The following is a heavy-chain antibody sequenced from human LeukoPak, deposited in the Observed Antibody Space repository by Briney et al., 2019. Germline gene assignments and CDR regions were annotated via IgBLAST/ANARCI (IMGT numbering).Heavy chain of an antibody. J-gene: IGHJ5*02. V-gene: IGHV3-30-3*01. CDR3: AGSPRGNSSGWYNWFDP. CDR2: ISYDGSNK. CDR1: GFTFSSYA. D-gene: IGHD6-19*01. Sequence: GRSLRLSCAASGFTFSSYAMHWVRQAPGKGLEWVAVISYDGSNKYYADSVKGRFTISRNNSKNTLYLQMNSLRAEDTAVYYCAGSPRGNSSGWYNWFDPWGQGTLVTVSS.